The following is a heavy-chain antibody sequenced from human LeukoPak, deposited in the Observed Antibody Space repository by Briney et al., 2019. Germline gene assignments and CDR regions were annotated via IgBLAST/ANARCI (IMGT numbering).Heavy chain of an antibody. J-gene: IGHJ4*02. D-gene: IGHD2-21*02. CDR3: ARGRGGDYIYYFDY. V-gene: IGHV3-30*03. Sequence: GGSLRLSCAASEFSFSDYGMHWVRQAPGKGLEWVAVISNDGRNKYYADSVKGRFTISRENAKNSLYLQMNSLRAGDTAVYYCARGRGGDYIYYFDYWGQGTLVTVSS. CDR1: EFSFSDYG. CDR2: ISNDGRNK.